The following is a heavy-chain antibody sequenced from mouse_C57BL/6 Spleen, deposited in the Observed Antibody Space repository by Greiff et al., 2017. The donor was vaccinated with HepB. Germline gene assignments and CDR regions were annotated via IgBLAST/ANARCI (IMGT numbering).Heavy chain of an antibody. CDR3: ARDYSNYWFAY. V-gene: IGHV5-4*01. D-gene: IGHD2-5*01. CDR1: GFTFSSYA. J-gene: IGHJ3*01. CDR2: ISDGGSYT. Sequence: EVQLVESGGGLVKPGGSLKLSCAASGFTFSSYAMSWVRQTPEKRLEWVATISDGGSYTYYPDNVKGRFTISRDNAKNNLYLQMSHLKSEDTAMSYCARDYSNYWFAYWGQGTLVTVSA.